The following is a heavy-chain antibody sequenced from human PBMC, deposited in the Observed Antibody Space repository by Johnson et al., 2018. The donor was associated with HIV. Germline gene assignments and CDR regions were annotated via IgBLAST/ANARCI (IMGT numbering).Heavy chain of an antibody. CDR2: IRYDGSNK. J-gene: IGHJ3*02. V-gene: IGHV3-30*02. CDR1: GFTFSSYG. D-gene: IGHD6-19*01. CDR3: AETVAGQGAFDI. Sequence: QVQLVESGGGLVQPGGSLRLSCAASGFTFSSYGMHWVRQAPGKGLEWVAFIRYDGSNKYYADSVKGRFTISRDNSKNTLYLQMNSLRAEDMAVYYCAETVAGQGAFDIWGQGTMVTVSS.